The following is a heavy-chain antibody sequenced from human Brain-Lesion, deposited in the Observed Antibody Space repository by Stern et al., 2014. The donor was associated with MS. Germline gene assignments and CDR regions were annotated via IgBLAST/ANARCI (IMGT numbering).Heavy chain of an antibody. CDR3: ARVDCSGTNCFYYYYGMDV. D-gene: IGHD2-2*01. CDR1: GFTFNSYS. Sequence: EVPLVESGGGLVKPGGSLRLSCEASGFTFNSYSMTWVRQAPGKGLECVSSIRVGTDYIYYADSVKGRFTISRDNAKNSLFLQMNTLRAEGTGVYYCARVDCSGTNCFYYYYGMDVWGQGTTVTVSS. J-gene: IGHJ6*02. V-gene: IGHV3-21*01. CDR2: IRVGTDYI.